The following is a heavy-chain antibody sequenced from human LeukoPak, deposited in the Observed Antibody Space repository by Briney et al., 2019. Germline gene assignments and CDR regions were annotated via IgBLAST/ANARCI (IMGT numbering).Heavy chain of an antibody. CDR1: GFSFPYG. CDR2: IYSGGST. Sequence: GGSLRLSCEASGFSFPYGMSWVRQAPGKGLEWVSVIYSGGSTYYADSVKGRFTISRDNSKNTLYLQMNSLRVEDTAVYYCAKDILVYQDFDYWGQGTLVTVSS. V-gene: IGHV3-23*03. D-gene: IGHD3-9*01. J-gene: IGHJ4*02. CDR3: AKDILVYQDFDY.